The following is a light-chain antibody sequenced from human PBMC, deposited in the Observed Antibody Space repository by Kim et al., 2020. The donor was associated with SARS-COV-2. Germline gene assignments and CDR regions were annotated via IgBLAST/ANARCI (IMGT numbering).Light chain of an antibody. Sequence: GRRVTISCSGITSNIGSNYVSWYRQLPGTVPKLLIYDDNKRPSGIPDRFSGSKSGTSATLGITGLQTGDEADYYCGTWDSRLRVGVFGGGTQLTVL. CDR3: GTWDSRLRVGV. V-gene: IGLV1-51*01. J-gene: IGLJ2*01. CDR1: TSNIGSNY. CDR2: DDN.